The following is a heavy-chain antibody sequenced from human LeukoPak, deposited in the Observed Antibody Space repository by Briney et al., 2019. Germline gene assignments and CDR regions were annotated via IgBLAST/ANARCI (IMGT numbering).Heavy chain of an antibody. Sequence: PGGSLRLSCAASGFTFSSYSMNWVRRAPGKGLEWVSSISSSSSYIYYADSVKGRFTISRDNAKNSLYLQMNSLRAEDTAVYYCARDARGYYYGSGSYYNFDYWGQGTLVTVSS. V-gene: IGHV3-21*01. D-gene: IGHD3-10*01. CDR1: GFTFSSYS. CDR2: ISSSSSYI. J-gene: IGHJ4*02. CDR3: ARDARGYYYGSGSYYNFDY.